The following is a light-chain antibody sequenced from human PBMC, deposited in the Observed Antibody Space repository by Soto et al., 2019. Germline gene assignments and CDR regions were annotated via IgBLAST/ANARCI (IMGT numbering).Light chain of an antibody. V-gene: IGLV2-14*03. J-gene: IGLJ1*01. CDR3: SSYTSSSTLEV. CDR1: SSDVGGYNY. Sequence: QSALTQPASVSGSPGQSITISCTGTSSDVGGYNYVSWYQHHPGKAPKLMIYDVSNRPSGVSNRFSGSKSGNTASLTISGPQAEDEADYYCSSYTSSSTLEVFGTGTKLTVL. CDR2: DVS.